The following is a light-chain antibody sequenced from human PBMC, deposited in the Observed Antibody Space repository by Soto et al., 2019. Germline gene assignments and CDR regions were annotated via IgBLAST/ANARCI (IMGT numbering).Light chain of an antibody. CDR3: SSYTDSSNYV. J-gene: IGLJ1*01. CDR1: SSNIGTGYD. V-gene: IGLV1-40*01. Sequence: QSVLTQPRSVCGAPGQRVTIPCTGSSSNIGTGYDVHWYQQLPGTAPKIIIYSNNNRPSGVPDRFSGSRSGNTASLTLSGLQAEDEADYYCSSYTDSSNYVFGTGTKVTVL. CDR2: SNN.